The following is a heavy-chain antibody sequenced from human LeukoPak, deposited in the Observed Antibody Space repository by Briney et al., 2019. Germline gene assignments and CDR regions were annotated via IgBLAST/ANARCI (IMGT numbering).Heavy chain of an antibody. CDR1: GFTFSSYS. Sequence: GGSLRLSCAASGFTFSSYSMNWVRQAPGKGLEWVSYISTTSTTIYYADSVEGRFTISRDNAKNSLYLQMNSLRAEDTAVYYCARENYDSGSYGDYWGQGTLVTLSS. CDR3: ARENYDSGSYGDY. D-gene: IGHD3-10*01. CDR2: ISTTSTTI. V-gene: IGHV3-48*01. J-gene: IGHJ4*02.